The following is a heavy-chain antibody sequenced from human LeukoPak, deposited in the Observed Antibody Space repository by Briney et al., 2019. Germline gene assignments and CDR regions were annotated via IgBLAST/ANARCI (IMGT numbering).Heavy chain of an antibody. CDR3: ARHVPKLDWFDP. V-gene: IGHV4-39*01. CDR2: IYYSGST. D-gene: IGHD1-26*01. CDR1: GGSISSSSYY. Sequence: SETLSLTCTISGGSISSSSYYWGWIRQPPGKGLEWIGSIYYSGSTYYNPSLKSRVTISVDTSKNQFSLKLSSVTAADTAVYHCARHVPKLDWFDPWGQGTLVTVSS. J-gene: IGHJ5*02.